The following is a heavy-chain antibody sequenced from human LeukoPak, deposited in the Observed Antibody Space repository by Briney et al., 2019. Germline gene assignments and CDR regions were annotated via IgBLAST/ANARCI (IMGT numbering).Heavy chain of an antibody. CDR1: GYSISSGYY. J-gene: IGHJ5*02. Sequence: PSETLSLTCNVSGYSISSGYYWGWIRPPPGKGLEWIGSVHHSGSAYYNPSLKSRVTISLDTSKNQFSLKLSSVTAADTALYYCARDQYDDVAFDPWGQGTLVTVSS. V-gene: IGHV4-38-2*02. CDR2: VHHSGSA. CDR3: ARDQYDDVAFDP. D-gene: IGHD1-1*01.